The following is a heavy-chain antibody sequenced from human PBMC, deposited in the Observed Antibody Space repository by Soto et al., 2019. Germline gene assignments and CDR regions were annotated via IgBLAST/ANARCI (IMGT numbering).Heavy chain of an antibody. Sequence: QVQLVQSGAEVKKPGSSVKVSCKASGGTFSSYAISWVRQAPGQGLEWMGGIIPIFGTANYAQKFQGRVTITADDSTSTAYMELNSLRSEDTAVYYCARGYDYVWGSYRYYYYYGMDVWGQGTTVTVSS. V-gene: IGHV1-69*01. CDR2: IIPIFGTA. D-gene: IGHD3-16*02. CDR1: GGTFSSYA. J-gene: IGHJ6*02. CDR3: ARGYDYVWGSYRYYYYYGMDV.